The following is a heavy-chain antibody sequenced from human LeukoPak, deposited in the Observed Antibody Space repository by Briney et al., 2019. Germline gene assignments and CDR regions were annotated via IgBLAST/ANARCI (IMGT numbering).Heavy chain of an antibody. CDR2: INADSGGP. Sequence: VASVKVSCKASGYTFSGYLIHWVRQAAGQRLEWMGRINADSGGPEYPPNFQGRVTMTRDTSTSTASMELSRLTSDDTAVYFCARDLSSTPNWEFDYWGQGTLVTVSS. J-gene: IGHJ4*02. V-gene: IGHV1-2*06. CDR3: ARDLSSTPNWEFDY. D-gene: IGHD7-27*01. CDR1: GYTFSGYL.